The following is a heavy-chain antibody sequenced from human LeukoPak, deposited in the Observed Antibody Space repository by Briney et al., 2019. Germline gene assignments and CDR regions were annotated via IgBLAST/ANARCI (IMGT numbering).Heavy chain of an antibody. J-gene: IGHJ6*03. D-gene: IGHD6-6*01. Sequence: PSQTLSLTCTVSGGSISSGDYYWSWIRQPPGKGLEWIGYIYHSGSTYYNPSLKSRVTISVDRSKNQFSLKLSSVTAADTAVYYCARGVAARPANYYYMDVWGKGTTVTVSS. V-gene: IGHV4-30-2*01. CDR3: ARGVAARPANYYYMDV. CDR1: GGSISSGDYY. CDR2: IYHSGST.